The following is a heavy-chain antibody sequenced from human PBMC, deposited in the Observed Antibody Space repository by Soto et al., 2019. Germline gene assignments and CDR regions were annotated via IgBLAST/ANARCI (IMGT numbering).Heavy chain of an antibody. CDR2: IYYSGST. D-gene: IGHD3-9*01. V-gene: IGHV4-39*01. CDR3: ASPYYDILTGYYNDY. CDR1: GGSISSSSYY. Sequence: SETLSLTCTVSGGSISSSSYYWGWTRQPPGKGLEWIGSIYYSGSTYYNPSLKSRVTISVDTSKNQFSLKLSSVTAADTAVYYCASPYYDILTGYYNDYWGQGTLVTVSS. J-gene: IGHJ4*02.